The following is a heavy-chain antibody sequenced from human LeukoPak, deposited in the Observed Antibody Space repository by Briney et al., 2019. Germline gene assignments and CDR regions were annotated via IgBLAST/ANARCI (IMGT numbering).Heavy chain of an antibody. D-gene: IGHD2-15*01. CDR2: ISTFNGNT. CDR3: ARAYSAWYFFEQ. V-gene: IGHV1-18*01. CDR1: GYSFTNFP. Sequence: GASVKVSCKSSGYSFTNFPILWVRRAPGQGLEWMGWISTFNGNTNFAQKFQDRVTMTTDTSTSTAYMELSNLRSGDTAVYYCARAYSAWYFFEQWGQGNLVNVSS. J-gene: IGHJ4*02.